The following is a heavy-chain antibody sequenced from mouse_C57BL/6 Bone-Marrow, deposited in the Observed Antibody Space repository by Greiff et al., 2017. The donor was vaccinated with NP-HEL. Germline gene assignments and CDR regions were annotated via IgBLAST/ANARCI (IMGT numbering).Heavy chain of an antibody. Sequence: QVHVKQPGAELVRPGSSVKLSCKASGYTFTSYWMDWVKQRPGQGLEWIGNIYPSDSETHYNQKFKDKATLTVDKSSSTAYMQLSSLTSEDSAVYYCARESRNYYAMDYWGQGTSVTVSS. J-gene: IGHJ4*01. D-gene: IGHD1-1*01. CDR1: GYTFTSYW. V-gene: IGHV1-61*01. CDR2: IYPSDSET. CDR3: ARESRNYYAMDY.